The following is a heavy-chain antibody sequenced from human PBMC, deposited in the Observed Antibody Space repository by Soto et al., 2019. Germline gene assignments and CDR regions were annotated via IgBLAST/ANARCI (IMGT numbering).Heavy chain of an antibody. Sequence: ASVKVSCKASGDTFTSYSMHWVRQAPGQRLEWMGWINAGNGNTKYSQKFQGRVTITRDTSASTAFMELSSLRSEDTAVYYCARITAASLGYFQHWGQGTLVTVS. V-gene: IGHV1-3*01. J-gene: IGHJ1*01. D-gene: IGHD6-13*01. CDR2: INAGNGNT. CDR3: ARITAASLGYFQH. CDR1: GDTFTSYS.